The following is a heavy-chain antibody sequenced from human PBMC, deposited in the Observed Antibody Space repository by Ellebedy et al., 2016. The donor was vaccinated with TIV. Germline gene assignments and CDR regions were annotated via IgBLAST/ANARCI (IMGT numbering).Heavy chain of an antibody. CDR1: QFMFDSYG. D-gene: IGHD4-11*01. J-gene: IGHJ4*02. Sequence: SLKISCAASQFMFDSYGMVWVRQAPGKGLEVVAVISYDERDEYYADSVKGRFTISRDNSKNTLYLQMNRLRPEDTALYYCAKNSNYFGREGGYFDYWGQGTLVTVSS. V-gene: IGHV3-30*18. CDR3: AKNSNYFGREGGYFDY. CDR2: ISYDERDE.